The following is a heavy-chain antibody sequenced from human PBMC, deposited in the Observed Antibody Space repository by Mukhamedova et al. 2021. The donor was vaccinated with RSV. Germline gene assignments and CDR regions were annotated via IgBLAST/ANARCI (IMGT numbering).Heavy chain of an antibody. Sequence: VRQAPGKGLQWVARISSDGTEKYFADSVEGRFTISRDKSRNTVYPLMDSLRPEDTAVYFCTGDASRWAHYAKHAPYTPFDSWGRG. CDR3: TGDASRWAHYAKHAPYTPFDS. V-gene: IGHV3-30*04. CDR2: ISSDGTEK. D-gene: IGHD3-16*01. J-gene: IGHJ4*02.